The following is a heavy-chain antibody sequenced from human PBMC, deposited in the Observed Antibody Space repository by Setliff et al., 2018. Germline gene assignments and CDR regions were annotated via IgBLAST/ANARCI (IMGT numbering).Heavy chain of an antibody. D-gene: IGHD3-10*01. V-gene: IGHV1-46*01. Sequence: ASVKVSCQASGYTFTSYYMHWVRQAPGQGLEWMGIINPSGGSTSYAQKFKDRVTMTRDTSTSTVYMELSSLRSEDTAVYYCARVFYYGRPFDIWGQGTMVTVSS. CDR2: INPSGGST. J-gene: IGHJ3*02. CDR1: GYTFTSYY. CDR3: ARVFYYGRPFDI.